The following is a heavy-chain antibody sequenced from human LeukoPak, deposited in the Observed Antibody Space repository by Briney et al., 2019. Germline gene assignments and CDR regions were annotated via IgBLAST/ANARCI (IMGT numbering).Heavy chain of an antibody. CDR1: GDSVSSNSAA. Sequence: SQTLSLTCAISGDSVSSNSAAWNWIRQSPSRGLEWLGRTYYRSKWYNDYAVSVKSRITINPDTSKNQFSLQLNSVTPEDTAVYYCARGIVVVPAAMHDAFDIWGQGTMVIVSS. CDR3: ARGIVVVPAAMHDAFDI. D-gene: IGHD2-2*01. CDR2: TYYRSKWYN. J-gene: IGHJ3*02. V-gene: IGHV6-1*01.